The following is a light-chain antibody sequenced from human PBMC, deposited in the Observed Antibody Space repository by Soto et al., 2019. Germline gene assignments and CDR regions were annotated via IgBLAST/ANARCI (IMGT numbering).Light chain of an antibody. CDR2: AAS. CDR1: QDFNNR. J-gene: IGKJ2*03. CDR3: QQANRFPYS. V-gene: IGKV1-12*01. Sequence: DIQMSQSPSSVSASVGDRVTITCRASQDFNNRLAWYQQTPGKAPKLLIYAASSLQPGVPSRFRGSGSGTDFTLTISSLQPEDFATYYCQQANRFPYSFGQGTKLEMK.